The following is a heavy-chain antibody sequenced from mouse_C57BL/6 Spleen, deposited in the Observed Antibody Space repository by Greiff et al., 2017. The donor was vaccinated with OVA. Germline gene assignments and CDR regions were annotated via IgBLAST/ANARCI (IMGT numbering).Heavy chain of an antibody. Sequence: EVQGVESGPELVKPGASVKIPCKASGYTFTDYNMDWVKQSHGKSLEWIGDINPNNGGTIYNQKFKGKATLTVDKSSSTAYMELRSLTSEDTAVYYCARSDYYGSSSHWYFDVWGTGTTVTVSS. J-gene: IGHJ1*03. CDR2: INPNNGGT. V-gene: IGHV1-18*01. CDR1: GYTFTDYN. CDR3: ARSDYYGSSSHWYFDV. D-gene: IGHD1-1*01.